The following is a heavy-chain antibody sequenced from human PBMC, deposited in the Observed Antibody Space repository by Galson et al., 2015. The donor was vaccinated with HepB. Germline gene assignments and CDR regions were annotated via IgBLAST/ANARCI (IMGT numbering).Heavy chain of an antibody. CDR2: INAGNGNT. CDR1: GYTFTSYA. CDR3: ARRVVAAAGGAFDI. Sequence: SVKVSCKASGYTFTSYAMHWVRQAPGQRLEWMGWINAGNGNTKYSQKFQGRVTITRDTSASTAYMELSSLRSEDTAVYYCARRVVAAAGGAFDIWGQGTMVTVSS. V-gene: IGHV1-3*01. J-gene: IGHJ3*02. D-gene: IGHD6-13*01.